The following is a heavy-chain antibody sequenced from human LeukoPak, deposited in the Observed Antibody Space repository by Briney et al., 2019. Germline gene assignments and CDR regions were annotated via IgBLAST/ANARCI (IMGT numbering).Heavy chain of an antibody. CDR3: ARETDIRLETGLGCMDV. V-gene: IGHV1-46*01. CDR2: INPSGGST. CDR1: GYTFTSYY. J-gene: IGHJ6*02. D-gene: IGHD3-9*01. Sequence: GASVKVSCKASGYTFTSYYMHWVRQAPGQGLEWMGIINPSGGSTSYAQKFQGRVTMTRDTSTSTVYMELSSLRSEDTAVYYCARETDIRLETGLGCMDVWGQGTTVTVSS.